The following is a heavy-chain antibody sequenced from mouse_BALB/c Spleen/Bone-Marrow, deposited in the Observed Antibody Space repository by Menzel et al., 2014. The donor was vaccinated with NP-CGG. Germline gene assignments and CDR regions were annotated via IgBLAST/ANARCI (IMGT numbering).Heavy chain of an antibody. CDR3: ANLGRYAMDY. D-gene: IGHD3-1*01. V-gene: IGHV1-84*02. CDR2: IYPGSGST. J-gene: IGHJ4*01. Sequence: QLQESGPELVKPGASVKISCKASGYTYTDYYINWVKQKPGQGLEWIGWIYPGSGSTKYNEKFKGKATLTVDTSSSTAYMQLSSLTSEDTAVYFCANLGRYAMDYWGQGTSVTVSS. CDR1: GYTYTDYY.